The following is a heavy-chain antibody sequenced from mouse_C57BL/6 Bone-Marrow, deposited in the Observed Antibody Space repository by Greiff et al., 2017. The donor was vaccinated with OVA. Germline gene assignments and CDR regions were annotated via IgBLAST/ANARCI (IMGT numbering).Heavy chain of an antibody. J-gene: IGHJ1*03. D-gene: IGHD2-5*01. CDR2: IYTGDGDT. V-gene: IGHV1-82*01. Sequence: QVQLQQSGPELVRPGASVKISCKASGYAFSSSWMNWVKQRPGKGLEWIGRIYTGDGDTNYNGKFKGKATLTADKSSSTAYMQLSSLTSEDSAVYLCGTYYSNYWYFDVWGKGTTGTVPS. CDR1: GYAFSSSW. CDR3: GTYYSNYWYFDV.